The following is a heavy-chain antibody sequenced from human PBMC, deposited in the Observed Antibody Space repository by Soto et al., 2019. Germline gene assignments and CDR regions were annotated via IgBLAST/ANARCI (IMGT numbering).Heavy chain of an antibody. Sequence: PSETLSLTCTVSGGSVSSGSYYWSWIRQPPGKGLEWIGYIYYSGSTNYNPSLKSRVTISVDTSKNQFSLKLSSVTAADTAVYYCARDMREYSSGWYYYYYYGMDVWRQGTTVTVSS. V-gene: IGHV4-61*01. D-gene: IGHD6-19*01. CDR1: GGSVSSGSYY. CDR2: IYYSGST. CDR3: ARDMREYSSGWYYYYYYGMDV. J-gene: IGHJ6*02.